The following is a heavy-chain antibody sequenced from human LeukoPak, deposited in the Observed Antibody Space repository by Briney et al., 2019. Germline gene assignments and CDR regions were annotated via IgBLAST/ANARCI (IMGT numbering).Heavy chain of an antibody. Sequence: ASVKVSCKASGYTFTSYGISWVRQAPGQGLEWMGWISAYNGNTNYAQKLQGRVTMTTDTSTSTAYMELRSLRPDDTAVYYCSLGYCSSTSCYVFDYWGQGTLVTVSS. CDR2: ISAYNGNT. J-gene: IGHJ4*02. D-gene: IGHD2-2*01. CDR3: SLGYCSSTSCYVFDY. V-gene: IGHV1-18*01. CDR1: GYTFTSYG.